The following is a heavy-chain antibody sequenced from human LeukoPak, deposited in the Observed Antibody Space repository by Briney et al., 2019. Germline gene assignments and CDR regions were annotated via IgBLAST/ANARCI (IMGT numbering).Heavy chain of an antibody. V-gene: IGHV1-24*01. J-gene: IGHJ4*02. Sequence: WASVKVSCKASGYTFTGYYMHWVRQAPGQGLEWMGGFDPEDGETIYAQKFQGRVTMTEDTSTDTAYMELSSLRSEDTAVYYCATDPNWNYYNYWGQGTLVTVSS. CDR2: FDPEDGET. CDR1: GYTFTGYY. D-gene: IGHD1-7*01. CDR3: ATDPNWNYYNY.